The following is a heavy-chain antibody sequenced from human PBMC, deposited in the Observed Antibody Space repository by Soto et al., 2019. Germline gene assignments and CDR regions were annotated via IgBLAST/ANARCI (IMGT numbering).Heavy chain of an antibody. J-gene: IGHJ4*02. V-gene: IGHV3-74*01. CDR2: INGDGSST. CDR1: EGTIGSFG. CDR3: AIAVAGPTAIAY. D-gene: IGHD6-19*01. Sequence: AVGPQRLSCVVSEGTIGSFGVHWIRQAPGKGLVWVSRINGDGSSTNYADSVKGRFTISRDNAKNTLYLQMNTLRAEDTAVYYCAIAVAGPTAIAYWGQGNQVTVSS.